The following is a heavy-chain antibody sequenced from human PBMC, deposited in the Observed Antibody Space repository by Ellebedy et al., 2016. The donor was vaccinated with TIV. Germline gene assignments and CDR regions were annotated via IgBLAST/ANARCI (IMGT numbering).Heavy chain of an antibody. J-gene: IGHJ4*02. D-gene: IGHD3-16*01. Sequence: GESLKISCAASGFTVSSNYMSWVRQAPGKGLEWVSVIYSGGSTYYADSVKRRFTISRDNSKNTLYLQMNSLRAEDTAVYYCARFYGGYCDYWGQGTLVTVSS. V-gene: IGHV3-66*01. CDR2: IYSGGST. CDR1: GFTVSSNY. CDR3: ARFYGGYCDY.